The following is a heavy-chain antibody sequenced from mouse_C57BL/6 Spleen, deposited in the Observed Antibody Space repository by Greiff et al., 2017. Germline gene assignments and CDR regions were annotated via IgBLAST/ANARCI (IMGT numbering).Heavy chain of an antibody. CDR1: GYTFTSYW. Sequence: QVQLKQPGAELVKPGASVKMSCKASGYTFTSYWITWVKQRPGQGLEWIGDIYPGSGSTNYNEKFKSKATLTVDTSSSTAYMQLSSLTSEDSAVYYCARYYYGSSQRWYFDVWGTGTTVTVSS. D-gene: IGHD1-1*01. J-gene: IGHJ1*03. V-gene: IGHV1-55*01. CDR2: IYPGSGST. CDR3: ARYYYGSSQRWYFDV.